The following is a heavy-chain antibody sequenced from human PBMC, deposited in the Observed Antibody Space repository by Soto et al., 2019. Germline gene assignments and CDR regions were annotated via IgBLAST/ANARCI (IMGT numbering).Heavy chain of an antibody. D-gene: IGHD6-6*01. V-gene: IGHV1-18*04. CDR1: GYTFTSYG. CDR2: ISAYNGNT. CDR3: ARDLVLGAQYSSSARHFDY. J-gene: IGHJ4*02. Sequence: QVQLVQSGAEVKKPGASVKVSCKASGYTFTSYGISWVRQAPGQGLEWMGWISAYNGNTNYAQKLRGRVTMTTDTPTSTAYMGLRSQRSDDTAVYYCARDLVLGAQYSSSARHFDYWGQGTLVTVSS.